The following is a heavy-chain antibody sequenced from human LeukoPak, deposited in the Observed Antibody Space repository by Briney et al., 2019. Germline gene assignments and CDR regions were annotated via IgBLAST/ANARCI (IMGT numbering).Heavy chain of an antibody. CDR2: INSDGSST. Sequence: GGSLRLSCAASGFIFSSYWMHWVRQAPGKGLVWVSRINSDGSSTSYADSVRGRFSISRDNAKNTLYLQMNSLRAEDTAVYYCARGLSGYASSLGYWGQGALVTVSA. J-gene: IGHJ4*02. V-gene: IGHV3-74*01. CDR3: ARGLSGYASSLGY. D-gene: IGHD6-6*01. CDR1: GFIFSSYW.